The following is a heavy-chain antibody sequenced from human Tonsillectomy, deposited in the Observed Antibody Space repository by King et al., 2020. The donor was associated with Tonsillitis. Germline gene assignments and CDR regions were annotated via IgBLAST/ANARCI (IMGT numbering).Heavy chain of an antibody. CDR1: GGSISSSSYY. CDR3: ASPSVLLWFGELVK. Sequence: QLQESGPGLVKPSETLSLTCTVSGGSISSSSYYWGWIRQPPGKGLEWIGSIYYSGSNYYNPSLKSRVTISVDKSKNQFSLKLSSVTAADTAVYYCASPSVLLWFGELVKWGQGTLVPVSS. D-gene: IGHD3-10*01. CDR2: IYYSGSN. J-gene: IGHJ4*02. V-gene: IGHV4-39*01.